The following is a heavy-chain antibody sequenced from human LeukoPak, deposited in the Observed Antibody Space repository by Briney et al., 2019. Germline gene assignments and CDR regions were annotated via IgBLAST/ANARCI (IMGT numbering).Heavy chain of an antibody. Sequence: SVKVSCKASGGTFSSYTISWVRQAPGQGRVWMGRIIPILGIANYAQKFQGRVTITADKSTSTAYMELSSLRSEDTAVYYCASGPRYCSSTSCYNWFDPWGQGTLVTVSS. CDR3: ASGPRYCSSTSCYNWFDP. CDR1: GGTFSSYT. J-gene: IGHJ5*02. D-gene: IGHD2-2*01. V-gene: IGHV1-69*02. CDR2: IIPILGIA.